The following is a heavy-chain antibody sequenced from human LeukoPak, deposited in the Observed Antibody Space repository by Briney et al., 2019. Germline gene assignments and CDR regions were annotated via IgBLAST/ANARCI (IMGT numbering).Heavy chain of an antibody. CDR3: AKKDYYYMDV. Sequence: SETLSLTCTVSGYSISSGYYWGWIRQPPGKGLEWIGSIYHSGRTYYNPSLKSRVTISVDTSKNHFSLKLSSVTAADTAVYYCAKKDYYYMDVWGTGTTVTVSS. CDR2: IYHSGRT. J-gene: IGHJ6*03. CDR1: GYSISSGYY. V-gene: IGHV4-38-2*02.